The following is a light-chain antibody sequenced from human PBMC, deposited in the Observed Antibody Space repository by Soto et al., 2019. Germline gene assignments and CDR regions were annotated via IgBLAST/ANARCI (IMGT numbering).Light chain of an antibody. J-gene: IGKJ4*01. Sequence: EIVMTQSPVTLSVSPGERATLSCRASQSVNTNLAWYQQKPGQAPRLLVYGATTRATGIPDRFSGSLSGPEFTLTITTLQSEDFAVYDCQQYNDWRSLTFGGGTKVEIK. CDR3: QQYNDWRSLT. V-gene: IGKV3-15*01. CDR2: GAT. CDR1: QSVNTN.